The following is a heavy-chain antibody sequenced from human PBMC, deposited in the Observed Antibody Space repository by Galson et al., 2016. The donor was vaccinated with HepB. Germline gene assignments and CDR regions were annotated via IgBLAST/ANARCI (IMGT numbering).Heavy chain of an antibody. CDR2: ITNTGGDT. J-gene: IGHJ3*01. V-gene: IGHV3-11*01. Sequence: SLRLSCAASGFMFSAHYMSWIRQAPGKGLEWISYITNTGGDTYYADSVKGRFTISRDNAKNSLYLQMNSLGVEDTAVYYCARDEIFDVWGRGTMVTVSS. CDR1: GFMFSAHY. CDR3: ARDEIFDV.